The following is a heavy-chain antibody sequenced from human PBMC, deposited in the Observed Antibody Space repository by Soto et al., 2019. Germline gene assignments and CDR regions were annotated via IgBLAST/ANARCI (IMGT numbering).Heavy chain of an antibody. V-gene: IGHV4-34*01. J-gene: IGHJ4*02. CDR1: GGSFSGYY. D-gene: IGHD6-13*01. CDR3: ARGRGQQLFPY. Sequence: SETLSLTCAVYGGSFSGYYWSWIRQPPGKGLEWIGEINHSGSTNYNPSLKSRVTISVDTSKNQFSLKLSSVTAADTAVYYCARGRGQQLFPYWGQGTLVTVS. CDR2: INHSGST.